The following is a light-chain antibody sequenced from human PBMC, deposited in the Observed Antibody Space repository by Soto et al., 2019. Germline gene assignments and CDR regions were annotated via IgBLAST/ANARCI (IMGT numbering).Light chain of an antibody. CDR3: CSYAGSSTLV. J-gene: IGLJ1*01. Sequence: QSALTQPASVSGSPGQSITISCTRTSSDVGSYNLVSWYQHHPGKAPKLMIYEVSKRPSGVSNRFSGSKSGNTASLTISGLQAEDEADYYCCSYAGSSTLVFGTGTKVTVL. V-gene: IGLV2-23*02. CDR1: SSDVGSYNL. CDR2: EVS.